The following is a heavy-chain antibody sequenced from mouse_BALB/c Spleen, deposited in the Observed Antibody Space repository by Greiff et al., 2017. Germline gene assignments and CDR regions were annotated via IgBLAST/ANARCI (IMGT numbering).Heavy chain of an antibody. D-gene: IGHD2-3*01. V-gene: IGHV1-4*02. CDR1: GYTFTSYT. J-gene: IGHJ3*01. Sequence: VKLMESAAELARPGASVKMSCKASGYTFTSYTMHWVKQRPGQGLEWIGYINPSSGYTEYNQKFKDKTTLTADKSSSTAYMQLSSLTSEDSAVYYCARSRIYDGFAYWGQGTLVTVSA. CDR3: ARSRIYDGFAY. CDR2: INPSSGYT.